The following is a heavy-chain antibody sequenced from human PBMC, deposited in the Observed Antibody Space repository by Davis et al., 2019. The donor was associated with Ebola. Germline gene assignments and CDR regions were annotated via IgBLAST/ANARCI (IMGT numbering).Heavy chain of an antibody. Sequence: PGGSLRLSCAASGFTFSSYAMHWVRQAPGKGLEWVAVISYDGSNKYYADSVKGRFTISRDNSKNTLYLQMNSLRAEDTAVYYCTTVPATVSYYFDYWGQGTLVTVSS. D-gene: IGHD4-17*01. CDR3: TTVPATVSYYFDY. CDR1: GFTFSSYA. J-gene: IGHJ4*02. CDR2: ISYDGSNK. V-gene: IGHV3-30-3*01.